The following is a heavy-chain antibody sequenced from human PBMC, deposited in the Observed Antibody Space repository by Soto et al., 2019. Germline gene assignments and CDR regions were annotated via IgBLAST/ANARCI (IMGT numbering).Heavy chain of an antibody. D-gene: IGHD3-9*01. Sequence: QVQLVQSGAEVKKPGSSVRVSCKVSGNSFRNYSITWVRQSPGQGLEWIGGIMPVFGTAVYAQKFQGRVTISADELTTTASMELSSLSSDDTAIYFCARARDYDLLTAREYALDVWGQGTTVTV. CDR3: ARARDYDLLTAREYALDV. CDR2: IMPVFGTA. J-gene: IGHJ6*02. CDR1: GNSFRNYS. V-gene: IGHV1-69*01.